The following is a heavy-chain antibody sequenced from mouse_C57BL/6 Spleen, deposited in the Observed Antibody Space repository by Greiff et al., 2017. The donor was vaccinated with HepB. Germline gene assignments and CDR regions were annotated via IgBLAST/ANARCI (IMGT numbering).Heavy chain of an antibody. D-gene: IGHD1-1*01. Sequence: EVQLQQSGPVLVKPGASVKMSCKASGYTFTDYYMNWVKQSHGKSLEWIGVINPYNGGTSYNQKFKGKATLTVDKSSSTAYMELNSLTSEDSAVYYCARREVLRYFDYWGQGTTLTVSS. CDR1: GYTFTDYY. CDR3: ARREVLRYFDY. J-gene: IGHJ2*01. V-gene: IGHV1-19*01. CDR2: INPYNGGT.